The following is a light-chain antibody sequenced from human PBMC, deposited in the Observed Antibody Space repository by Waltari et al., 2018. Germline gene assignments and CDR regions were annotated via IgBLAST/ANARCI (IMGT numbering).Light chain of an antibody. CDR1: SSDVGAYNY. J-gene: IGLJ1*01. V-gene: IGLV2-14*03. CDR3: SSFTTSAIYV. CDR2: DVS. Sequence: QSALTQPASVSGSPGQSITISCTGTSSDVGAYNYFSWYHQHPGKAPTLMIYDVSKRHSGVSARFSGSKSGNTASLTISGLQAEDEADYYCSSFTTSAIYVFGSVTKVTVL.